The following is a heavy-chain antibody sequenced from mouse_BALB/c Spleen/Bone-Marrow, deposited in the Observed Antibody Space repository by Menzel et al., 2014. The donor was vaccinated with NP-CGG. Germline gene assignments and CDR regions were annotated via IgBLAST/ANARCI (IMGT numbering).Heavy chain of an antibody. CDR2: IWSGGST. CDR1: GFSLTTYD. D-gene: IGHD2-1*01. CDR3: ARRNGNFRYYAMDY. Sequence: QVQLQQSGPGLVQPSQSLSITCTVSGFSLTTYDVVWVRQSPGKGPEWLGVIWSGGSTDYNAAFISRLSINKDNSKSQVFFKMNNLQAYDTAIYYCARRNGNFRYYAMDYWGQGTSVTVSS. J-gene: IGHJ4*01. V-gene: IGHV2-2*01.